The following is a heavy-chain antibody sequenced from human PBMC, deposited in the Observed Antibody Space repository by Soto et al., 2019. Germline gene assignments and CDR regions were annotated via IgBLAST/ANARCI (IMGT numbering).Heavy chain of an antibody. Sequence: ASVKVSCKASGYTFTSYYMHWVRQAPGQGLEWMGIINPSGGSTSYAQKFQGRVTMTRDTSTSTVYMELSSLRSEDTAVYYCATDQSRDLRGYSYGLEYWGQGTLVTVYS. D-gene: IGHD5-18*01. CDR2: INPSGGST. J-gene: IGHJ4*02. CDR3: ATDQSRDLRGYSYGLEY. V-gene: IGHV1-46*01. CDR1: GYTFTSYY.